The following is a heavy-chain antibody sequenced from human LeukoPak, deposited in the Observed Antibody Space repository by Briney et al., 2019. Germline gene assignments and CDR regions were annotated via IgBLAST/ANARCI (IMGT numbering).Heavy chain of an antibody. Sequence: SETPSLTCTVSGDSFSGYYWGWIRQPPGKGLECVGYIHSSAGTAYNPSLKSRLTISIDTSKNQFSLTLSSVTAADTAVYYCARHVYGKGMYVWGKGTTVAVSS. CDR3: ARHVYGKGMYV. CDR2: IHSSAGT. D-gene: IGHD4-17*01. V-gene: IGHV4-59*08. CDR1: GDSFSGYY. J-gene: IGHJ6*04.